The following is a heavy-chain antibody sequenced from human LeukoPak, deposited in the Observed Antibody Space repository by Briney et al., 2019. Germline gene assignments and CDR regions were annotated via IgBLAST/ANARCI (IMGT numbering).Heavy chain of an antibody. J-gene: IGHJ6*03. CDR2: IYSGGST. D-gene: IGHD2-8*02. CDR1: GFTVSSNY. CDR3: GTGPPLYCAYYYYMDV. V-gene: IGHV3-53*01. Sequence: PGGSLRLSCAASGFTVSSNYMSWVRQAPGKGLEWVSVIYSGGSTYYADSVKGRFTISRDNSKNTLYLQMNSLRAEDTAVYYCGTGPPLYCAYYYYMDVWGKGTTVTVSS.